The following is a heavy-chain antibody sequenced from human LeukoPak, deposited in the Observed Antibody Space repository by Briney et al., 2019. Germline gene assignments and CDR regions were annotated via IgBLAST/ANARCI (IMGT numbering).Heavy chain of an antibody. Sequence: SETLSLTCTVSGGSISSDYWNWIRQPPGKGLEWIGYVYYSGNTKYNPSLKSRVTISVDTSKNQFSLKLSSVIAPDTAVYYCARNRWLQSYWYFDLWGRGTLVTVSS. D-gene: IGHD5-24*01. CDR2: VYYSGNT. V-gene: IGHV4-59*01. CDR1: GGSISSDY. J-gene: IGHJ2*01. CDR3: ARNRWLQSYWYFDL.